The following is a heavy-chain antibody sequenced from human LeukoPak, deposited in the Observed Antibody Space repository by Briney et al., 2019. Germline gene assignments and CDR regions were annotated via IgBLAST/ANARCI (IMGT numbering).Heavy chain of an antibody. V-gene: IGHV3-23*01. CDR2: ISGSGGTT. D-gene: IGHD3-10*01. CDR1: GFTLNSNA. J-gene: IGHJ4*02. Sequence: VVPLRLSRAGSGFTLNSNAMSSVRQAQGQGLESQSAISGSGGTTYYADSVKARSTISRDNSKNTLYLKMNSLRAEDTAVYYCARDPTTMVRGPLDYWGQGTLVTVSS. CDR3: ARDPTTMVRGPLDY.